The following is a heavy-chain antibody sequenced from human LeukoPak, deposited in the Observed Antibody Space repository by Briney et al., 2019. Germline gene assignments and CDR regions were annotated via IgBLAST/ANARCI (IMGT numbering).Heavy chain of an antibody. CDR2: INAGNGNT. CDR1: GYTFTSYA. Sequence: GASVKVSCKASGYTFTSYAMHWVRQAPGQRLEWMGWINAGNGNTKYSQKFQGRVTITRDTSASTAYMELSSLRSEDTAVYYCAILIAAAGRYYGMDVWGQGTTVTVSS. V-gene: IGHV1-3*01. CDR3: AILIAAAGRYYGMDV. D-gene: IGHD6-13*01. J-gene: IGHJ6*02.